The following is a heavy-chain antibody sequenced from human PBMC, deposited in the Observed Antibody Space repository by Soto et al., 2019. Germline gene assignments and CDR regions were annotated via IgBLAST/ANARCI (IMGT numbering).Heavy chain of an antibody. Sequence: QEQLVQSGPEMKKPGSSVTVSCNASEGTFNNYAICWVRQAPGRGLEWMGGAIPLFGTSTSAQKFQGRVTITADRSTSTVYMETRNLKPEDTALYYCARGGGRPYYYYGMDVWGQGTTVSV. V-gene: IGHV1-69*06. CDR1: EGTFNNYA. CDR3: ARGGGRPYYYYGMDV. CDR2: AIPLFGTS. J-gene: IGHJ6*02. D-gene: IGHD2-15*01.